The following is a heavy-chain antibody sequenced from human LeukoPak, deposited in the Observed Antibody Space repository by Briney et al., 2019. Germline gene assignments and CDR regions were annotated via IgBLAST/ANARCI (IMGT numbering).Heavy chain of an antibody. J-gene: IGHJ4*02. CDR3: ASDSGSSPFDY. V-gene: IGHV4-30-4*08. CDR1: GGSISSGDYY. CDR2: IYYSGST. D-gene: IGHD1-26*01. Sequence: SQTLSLTCTVFGGSISSGDYYWSWIRQPPGKGLEWIGYIYYSGSTYYNPSLKSRVTISVDTSKNQFSLKLSSVTAADTAVYYCASDSGSSPFDYWGQGTLVTVSS.